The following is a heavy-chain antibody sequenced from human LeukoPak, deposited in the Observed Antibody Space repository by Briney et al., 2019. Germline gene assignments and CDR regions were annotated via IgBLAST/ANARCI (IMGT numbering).Heavy chain of an antibody. V-gene: IGHV3-7*03. CDR3: ARGGGLDV. D-gene: IGHD3-16*01. Sequence: GGSLRLSCAASGFTVSSNYMSRARQAPGKGLEWVASINHNGNVNYYVDSVKGRFTIPRDNAKNSLYLQMSNLRAEDTAVYFCARGGGLDVWGQGATVTVSS. J-gene: IGHJ6*02. CDR2: INHNGNVN. CDR1: GFTVSSNY.